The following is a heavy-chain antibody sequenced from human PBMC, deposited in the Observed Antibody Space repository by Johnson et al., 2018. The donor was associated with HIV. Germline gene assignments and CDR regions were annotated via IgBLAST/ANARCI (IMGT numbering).Heavy chain of an antibody. CDR3: AKETRDSRSAFDI. V-gene: IGHV3-30*18. CDR2: ISHDVNNK. CDR1: GFSVSDSY. D-gene: IGHD3-22*01. Sequence: QVHLVESGGGLVQPGGSLRLSCGASGFSVSDSYMNWVRQAPGKGLEWVAAISHDVNNKFSADSVQGRFTLSRDNSKNTLYLQMDSLRPEDTAVYYCAKETRDSRSAFDIWGQGTMVTVSS. J-gene: IGHJ3*02.